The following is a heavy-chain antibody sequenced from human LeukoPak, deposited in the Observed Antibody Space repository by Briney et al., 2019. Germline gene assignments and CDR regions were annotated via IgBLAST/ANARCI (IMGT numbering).Heavy chain of an antibody. CDR3: APTAEAYTSWWKV. Sequence: GASVKVSCKASGYKFTDDYMHWVRQAPGQGLEFMGWMNPDSGFTNYAQKFKGRVTMTGDTSISTAYLEVRSLTSDDTAVYYCAPTAEAYTSWWKVWGQGTLVTVSS. J-gene: IGHJ4*02. CDR2: MNPDSGFT. D-gene: IGHD3-16*01. V-gene: IGHV1-2*02. CDR1: GYKFTDDY.